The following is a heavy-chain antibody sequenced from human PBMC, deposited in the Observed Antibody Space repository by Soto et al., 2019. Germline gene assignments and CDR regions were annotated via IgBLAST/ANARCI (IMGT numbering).Heavy chain of an antibody. CDR3: ARATGNYYYYMDV. CDR2: IYYSGST. V-gene: IGHV4-30-4*01. CDR1: GGSISSGDYY. D-gene: IGHD4-4*01. Sequence: NPSETLSLTCTVSGGSISSGDYYWSWIRQPPGKGLEWIGYIYYSGSTYYNPSLKSRVTISVDTSKNQFSLKLSSVTAADTAVYYCARATGNYYYYMDVWGKGTTVTVSS. J-gene: IGHJ6*03.